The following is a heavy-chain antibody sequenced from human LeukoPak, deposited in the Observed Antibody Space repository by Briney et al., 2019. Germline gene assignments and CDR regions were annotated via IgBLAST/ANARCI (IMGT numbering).Heavy chain of an antibody. D-gene: IGHD3-3*01. J-gene: IGHJ4*02. CDR3: ARDTYDDFWSGYYY. CDR2: IYYSGST. CDR1: GGSISSYY. Sequence: SETLSLTCNVSGGSISSYYWSWIRQPPGRGLEWIGYIYYSGSTNYNPSLKSRVTISVDTSKNQFSLKLSSVTAADTAVYYCARDTYDDFWSGYYYWGQGTLVTVSS. V-gene: IGHV4-59*01.